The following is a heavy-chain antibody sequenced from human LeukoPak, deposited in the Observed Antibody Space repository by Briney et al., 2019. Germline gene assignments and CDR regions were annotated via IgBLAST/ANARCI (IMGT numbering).Heavy chain of an antibody. V-gene: IGHV3-23*01. CDR3: AKRGVVIRVILVGFHKEAYYFDS. D-gene: IGHD3-22*01. Sequence: GGSLRLSCAASGFTFSSYATSWVRQAPGKGLSCVSAISGSGGSTYYADSVKGRFTISRDNPKNTLYLQMNRLRAEDTAVYVCAKRGVVIRVILVGFHKEAYYFDSWGQGALVTVSS. CDR2: ISGSGGST. CDR1: GFTFSSYA. J-gene: IGHJ4*02.